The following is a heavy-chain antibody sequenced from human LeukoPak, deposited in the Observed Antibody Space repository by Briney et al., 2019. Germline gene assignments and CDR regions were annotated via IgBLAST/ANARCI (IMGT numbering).Heavy chain of an antibody. CDR3: ARHRYYYGSGDY. CDR1: GGSISSSSYY. J-gene: IGHJ4*02. CDR2: IYYSGST. Sequence: SETLSLTCTVSGGSISSSSYYWGWIRQPPGKGLEWIGSIYYSGSTYYNPSPKSRVTISVDTSKNQFSLKLSSVTAADTAVYYCARHRYYYGSGDYWGQGTLVTVSS. V-gene: IGHV4-39*01. D-gene: IGHD3-10*01.